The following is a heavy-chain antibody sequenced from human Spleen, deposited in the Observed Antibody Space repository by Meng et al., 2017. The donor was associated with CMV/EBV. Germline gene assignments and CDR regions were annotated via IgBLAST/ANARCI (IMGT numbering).Heavy chain of an antibody. CDR1: VWSFVSGS. CDR3: ARGGYWRTDY. J-gene: IGHJ4*02. CDR2: INHSGTS. Sequence: SLSCALSVWSFVSGSLAWIRQPPGKVLEWIAEINHSGTSNYNPSLKSRVTISVDTSKNQISLRLSSVTAADTAVYYCARGGYWRTDYWGQGILVTVSS. D-gene: IGHD2-8*02. V-gene: IGHV4-34*01.